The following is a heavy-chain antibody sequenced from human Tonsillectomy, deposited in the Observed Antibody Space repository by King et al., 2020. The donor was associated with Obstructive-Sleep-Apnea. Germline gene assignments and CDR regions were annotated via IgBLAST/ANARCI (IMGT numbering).Heavy chain of an antibody. CDR3: ARVPGEDEWSSTDFYYYAMDV. V-gene: IGHV3-66*01. J-gene: IGHJ6*02. CDR1: EFIVTNSH. Sequence: VQLVQSGGGLVQPGGSLRLSCAASEFIVTNSHMTWVRQAPGKGLEWVSLIYSGGGTKYADSVKGRFTISRDTYKNTLNLQMNNLRAKDTAVYFCARVPGEDEWSSTDFYYYAMDVWGQGTTVTVSS. CDR2: IYSGGGT. D-gene: IGHD3-3*01.